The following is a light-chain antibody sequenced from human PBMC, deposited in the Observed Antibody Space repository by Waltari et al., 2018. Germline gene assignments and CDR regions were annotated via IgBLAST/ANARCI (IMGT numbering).Light chain of an antibody. V-gene: IGLV2-14*03. CDR1: NSDVGGYDY. Sequence: QSALTQPASVSGSPGQSITISCTGTNSDVGGYDYVSWYQQHPGKAPTLIIYDVSNRPSGVSNRLPGSKSGNTSSLTISGLQAEDEADYYCNSYTSSSTRVFGGGTKLTVL. CDR2: DVS. CDR3: NSYTSSSTRV. J-gene: IGLJ2*01.